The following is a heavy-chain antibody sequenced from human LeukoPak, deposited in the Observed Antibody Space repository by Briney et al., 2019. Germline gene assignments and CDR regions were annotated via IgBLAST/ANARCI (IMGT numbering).Heavy chain of an antibody. CDR2: ISGSGGGT. V-gene: IGHV3-23*01. CDR3: AKSLTGYFRGFDC. J-gene: IGHJ4*02. D-gene: IGHD3-9*01. Sequence: PGGSLRLSCAASGFTFSTYAMSWVRQAPGKGLEWVSAISGSGGGTFYANFLKGRFTISRDNSRDTLYLQMNSLRAEDTAVYYCAKSLTGYFRGFDCWGQGTLVTVSS. CDR1: GFTFSTYA.